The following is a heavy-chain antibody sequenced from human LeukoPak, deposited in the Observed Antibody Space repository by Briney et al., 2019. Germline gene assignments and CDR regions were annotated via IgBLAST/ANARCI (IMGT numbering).Heavy chain of an antibody. CDR3: ARATYYYDSSGYYPFDY. Sequence: SGGSLRLSCAASGFTFDDYGMSWVRQAPGKGLEWVSGINWNGGSTGYADSVKGRFTISRDNAKNSLYLQMSSLRAEDTALYYCARATYYYDSSGYYPFDYWGQGTLVTVSS. D-gene: IGHD3-22*01. J-gene: IGHJ4*02. V-gene: IGHV3-20*04. CDR2: INWNGGST. CDR1: GFTFDDYG.